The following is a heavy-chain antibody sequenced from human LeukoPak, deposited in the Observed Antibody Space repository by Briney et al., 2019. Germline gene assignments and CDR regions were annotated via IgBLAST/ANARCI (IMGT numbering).Heavy chain of an antibody. D-gene: IGHD4-17*01. CDR1: GFTFDDYA. CDR2: ISWNSAGI. V-gene: IGHV3-9*01. J-gene: IGHJ4*02. CDR3: AKPATVTPSLATLDY. Sequence: KAGGSLRLSCAASGFTFDDYAMHWVRQAPGKGLEWVSGISWNSAGIGYADSVKGRFTISRDNTKNSLYLQMNSLRAEDTAVYYCAKPATVTPSLATLDYWGQGTLVTVSS.